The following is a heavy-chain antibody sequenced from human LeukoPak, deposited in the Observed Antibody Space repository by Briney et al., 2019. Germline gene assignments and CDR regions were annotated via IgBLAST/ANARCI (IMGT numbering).Heavy chain of an antibody. D-gene: IGHD2-8*01. CDR1: GFTFDDYA. CDR3: AKGEKWNGMDV. V-gene: IGHV3-9*01. J-gene: IGHJ6*02. CDR2: ISWNSGSI. Sequence: GGSLRLSCAASGFTFDDYAMPWVRQAPGKGLEWVSGISWNSGSIGYADSVKGRFTISRDNAKNSLYLQMNSLRAEDTALYYCAKGEKWNGMDVWGQGTTVTVSS.